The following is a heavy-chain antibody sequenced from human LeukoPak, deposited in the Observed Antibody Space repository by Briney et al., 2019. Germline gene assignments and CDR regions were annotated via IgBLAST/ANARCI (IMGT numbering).Heavy chain of an antibody. CDR3: ARTASLVPAAIPRVYYYYMDV. V-gene: IGHV1-69*13. J-gene: IGHJ6*03. CDR2: VIPIFGTA. Sequence: ASVKVSCKASGYTFSSYAISWVRQAPGQGLEWMGGVIPIFGTANYAQKFQGRVTITADESTSTAYMELSSLRSEDTAVYYCARTASLVPAAIPRVYYYYMDVWGKGTTVTVSS. D-gene: IGHD2-2*01. CDR1: GYTFSSYA.